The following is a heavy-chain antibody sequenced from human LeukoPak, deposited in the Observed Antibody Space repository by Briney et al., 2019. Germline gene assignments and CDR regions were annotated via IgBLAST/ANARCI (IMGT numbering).Heavy chain of an antibody. CDR2: IYYSGST. J-gene: IGHJ6*03. Sequence: PSETLSLTCTVSGGSISSYYWSWIRQPPGKGLEWIGYIYYSGSTNYNPSLKSRVTMSVDTSKNQFSLKLSSVTAADTAVYYCARDLGSGYSYGPYYYYYMDVWGKGTTITISS. CDR1: GGSISSYY. D-gene: IGHD5-18*01. V-gene: IGHV4-59*12. CDR3: ARDLGSGYSYGPYYYYYMDV.